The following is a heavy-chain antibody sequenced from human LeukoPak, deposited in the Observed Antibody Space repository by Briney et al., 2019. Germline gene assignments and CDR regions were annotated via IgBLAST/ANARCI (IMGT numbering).Heavy chain of an antibody. CDR1: GFTFSSYG. CDR3: AKGYSSSWDPGY. Sequence: PGGSLRLSCAASGFTFSSYGMHWVRQAPGKGLEWVAVISYDGSNKYYADSVKGRFTISRDNSKNTLYLQKNSLRAEDTAVYYCAKGYSSSWDPGYWGQGTLVTVSS. CDR2: ISYDGSNK. J-gene: IGHJ4*02. D-gene: IGHD6-13*01. V-gene: IGHV3-30*18.